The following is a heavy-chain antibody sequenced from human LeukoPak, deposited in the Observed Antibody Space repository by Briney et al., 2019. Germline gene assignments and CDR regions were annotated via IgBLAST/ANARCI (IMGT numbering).Heavy chain of an antibody. Sequence: PGGPLRLSCAASGFTFSDYYMSWIRQAPGKGLEWVSYISSGGSTIYYADSVKGRFTISRDNAKNSLYLQMNSLGAEDTAVYYCARHLVVATYDYWGQGTLVTVSS. CDR2: ISSGGSTI. CDR3: ARHLVVATYDY. J-gene: IGHJ4*02. CDR1: GFTFSDYY. D-gene: IGHD2-21*01. V-gene: IGHV3-11*01.